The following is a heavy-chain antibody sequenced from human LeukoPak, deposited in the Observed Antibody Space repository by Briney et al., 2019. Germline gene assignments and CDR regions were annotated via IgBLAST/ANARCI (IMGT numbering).Heavy chain of an antibody. V-gene: IGHV3-23*01. Sequence: GGSLRLSCAASGFTFSSYAMSWVRQAPGKGLEWVSAISGSGGSTYYADSVKGRFTISRDNSKNTLYLQMNSLRAEDTVVYYCAKEGPHRRSYYLNLDYWGQGTLVTVSS. J-gene: IGHJ4*02. CDR3: AKEGPHRRSYYLNLDY. CDR1: GFTFSSYA. CDR2: ISGSGGST. D-gene: IGHD1-26*01.